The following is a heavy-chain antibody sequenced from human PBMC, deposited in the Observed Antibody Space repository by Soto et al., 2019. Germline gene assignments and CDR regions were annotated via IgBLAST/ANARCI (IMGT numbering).Heavy chain of an antibody. J-gene: IGHJ4*02. CDR3: ARVGPRGVAVARDY. Sequence: QVQLVQSGPEVKKPVASVKVSCKASGYTFASHGFSCARQAPGQVRERMGWISGFNGNTDYAQKFQGRVTWTTDTSTSTADVELRSLRSDDAAVYYCARVGPRGVAVARDYWGQGTLVSVSS. V-gene: IGHV1-18*01. CDR2: ISGFNGNT. CDR1: GYTFASHG. D-gene: IGHD6-19*01.